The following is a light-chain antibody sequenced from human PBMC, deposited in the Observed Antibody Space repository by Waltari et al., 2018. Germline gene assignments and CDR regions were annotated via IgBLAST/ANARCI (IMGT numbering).Light chain of an antibody. CDR3: QQYYSTPRT. V-gene: IGKV4-1*01. CDR2: WAS. Sequence: DIVMTQSQEPLAVALGERATINCKSSQSVLYSSNNKNYLAWYQQKPGQPPKLLIYWASTRESGVPDRFSGSGSGTDFTLTISSLQAEDVAVYYCQQYYSTPRTFGQGTKVEIK. CDR1: QSVLYSSNNKNY. J-gene: IGKJ1*01.